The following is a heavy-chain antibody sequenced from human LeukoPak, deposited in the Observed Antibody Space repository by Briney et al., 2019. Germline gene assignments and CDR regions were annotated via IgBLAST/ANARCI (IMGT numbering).Heavy chain of an antibody. CDR3: ARDGPNQWIQLWTGVYYYYGMDL. D-gene: IGHD5-18*01. V-gene: IGHV3-7*01. J-gene: IGHJ6*02. CDR2: IKQDGSEK. Sequence: GGSLRLSCAASGFTFSSYWMGWVRQAPGKGLEWVANIKQDGSEKYYVDSVKGRFTISRDNAKNSLYLQMNSLRAEDTAVYYCARDGPNQWIQLWTGVYYYYGMDLWGQGTTVTVSS. CDR1: GFTFSSYW.